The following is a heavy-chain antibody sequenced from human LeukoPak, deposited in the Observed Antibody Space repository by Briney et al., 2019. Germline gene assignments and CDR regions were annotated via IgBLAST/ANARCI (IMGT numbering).Heavy chain of an antibody. CDR2: INHSGST. J-gene: IGHJ3*02. Sequence: SETLSLTCAVYGGSFSGYYWSWIRQPPGKGLEWVGEINHSGSTNYNPSLKSRVTMSVDTSKNQFSLKLSSVTAADTAVYYCARVVGIVVVPAAITNDAFDIWGQGTMVTVSS. CDR3: ARVVGIVVVPAAITNDAFDI. V-gene: IGHV4-34*01. CDR1: GGSFSGYY. D-gene: IGHD2-2*02.